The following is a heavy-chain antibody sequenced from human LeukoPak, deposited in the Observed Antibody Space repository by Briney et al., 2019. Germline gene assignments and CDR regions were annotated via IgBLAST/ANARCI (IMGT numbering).Heavy chain of an antibody. D-gene: IGHD2-2*01. J-gene: IGHJ4*02. CDR1: GGTFSSYA. V-gene: IGHV1-69*05. CDR3: ARVPAPAPAKHYYFDY. Sequence: GASVKVSCKASGGTFSSYAISWVRQAPGQGLEWMGGIIPIFGTANYAQKFQGRVTITTDESTSTAYMELSSLRSEDTAVYYCARVPAPAPAKHYYFDYWGQGTLVTVSS. CDR2: IIPIFGTA.